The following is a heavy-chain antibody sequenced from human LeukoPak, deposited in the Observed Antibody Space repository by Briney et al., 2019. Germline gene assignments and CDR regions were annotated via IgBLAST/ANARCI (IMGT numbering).Heavy chain of an antibody. D-gene: IGHD3-16*01. V-gene: IGHV3-74*01. CDR1: GFTFSSYW. CDR3: ARMGHVGYGMDV. J-gene: IGHJ6*02. Sequence: GGSLRLSCAASGFTFSSYWMHWVRQAPGKGLVWVSRINSDGSSTSYADSMKGRFTISRDNAKNTLYLQMNSLRAEDTAVYYCARMGHVGYGMDVWGQGTTVTVSS. CDR2: INSDGSST.